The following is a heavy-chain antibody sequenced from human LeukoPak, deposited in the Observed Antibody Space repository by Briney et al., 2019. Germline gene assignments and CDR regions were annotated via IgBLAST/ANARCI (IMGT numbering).Heavy chain of an antibody. Sequence: GGSLRPSCAASGFTFSDYHMSWIRQAPGKGLEWVSYISSSGSTIYYADSVKGRFTISRDNAKNSLYLQMNSLRAEDTAVYYCARAPRRQPTFVERRPHNWFDPWGQGTLVTVSS. D-gene: IGHD2/OR15-2a*01. J-gene: IGHJ5*02. V-gene: IGHV3-11*04. CDR2: ISSSGSTI. CDR3: ARAPRRQPTFVERRPHNWFDP. CDR1: GFTFSDYH.